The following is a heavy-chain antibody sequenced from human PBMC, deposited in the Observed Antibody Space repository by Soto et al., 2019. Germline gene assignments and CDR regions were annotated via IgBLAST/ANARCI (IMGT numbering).Heavy chain of an antibody. D-gene: IGHD3-9*01. CDR2: ISSNGGST. J-gene: IGHJ4*02. Sequence: PGGSLRLSCSASGFTFSSYAMHWVRQAPGKGLEYVSAISSNGGSTYYADSVKGRFTISRDNSKNTLYLQMSSLRAEDTAVYYCVKEYYDILTGTPYFDYWGQGTLVTVSS. CDR1: GFTFSSYA. CDR3: VKEYYDILTGTPYFDY. V-gene: IGHV3-64D*06.